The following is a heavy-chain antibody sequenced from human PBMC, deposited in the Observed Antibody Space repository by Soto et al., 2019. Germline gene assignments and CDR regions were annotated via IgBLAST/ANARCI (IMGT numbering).Heavy chain of an antibody. CDR1: GVSISSYY. CDR2: MYYYGST. CDR3: ARRRSPGEPYFFDF. D-gene: IGHD4-17*01. J-gene: IGHJ4*02. V-gene: IGHV4-59*08. Sequence: SETLSLTCTVPGVSISSYYWSWIRQPPGKGLEWIGYMYYYGSTNYNPSLKSRVTISVDTSNNQSSLKLSSVTAADTAVYYCARRRSPGEPYFFDFGGQGTPVTVSS.